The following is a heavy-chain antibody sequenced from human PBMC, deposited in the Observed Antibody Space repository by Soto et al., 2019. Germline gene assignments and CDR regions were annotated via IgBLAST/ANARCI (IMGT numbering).Heavy chain of an antibody. V-gene: IGHV4-39*01. J-gene: IGHJ5*02. Sequence: SETLSLTCTVSGGSISSSSYYWGWIRQPPGKGLEWIGSIYYSGSTYYNPSLKSRVTISVDTSKNQFSLKLSSVTAADTAVYYCARQLYYYSSPSYYMHCFDTWGQGTLVTVSS. CDR3: ARQLYYYSSPSYYMHCFDT. CDR1: GGSISSSSYY. CDR2: IYYSGST. D-gene: IGHD3-10*01.